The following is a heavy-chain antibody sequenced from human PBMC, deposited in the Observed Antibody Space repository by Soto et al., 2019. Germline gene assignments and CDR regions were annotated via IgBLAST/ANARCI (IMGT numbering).Heavy chain of an antibody. D-gene: IGHD6-13*01. J-gene: IGHJ5*01. CDR1: GFTLSNYW. Sequence: EVQLVESGGGLVQPGGSLRLSCAASGFTLSNYWMHWVRQAPGKGLVWVSRISGDGSSTSYADSVNGRFTISRDNAENTLYLQMNSLRGEDTAVYYLVRVGRIASPGGWFASWGHGTLVNVSS. CDR2: ISGDGSST. V-gene: IGHV3-74*01. CDR3: VRVGRIASPGGWFAS.